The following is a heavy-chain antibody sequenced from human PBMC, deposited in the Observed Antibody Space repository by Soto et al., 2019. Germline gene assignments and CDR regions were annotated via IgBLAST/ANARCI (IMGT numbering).Heavy chain of an antibody. CDR2: IVVGSGNT. CDR1: GFTFTSSA. Sequence: QMQLVQSGPEVKKPGTSVKVSCKASGFTFTSSAMQWVRQARGQRLEWIGWIVVGSGNTNYAQKLQERGTITTDISTSTAYMELSSRRSEDTAVYYCAADYGDYASDAFDIWGQGTMVTVSS. D-gene: IGHD4-17*01. V-gene: IGHV1-58*02. J-gene: IGHJ3*02. CDR3: AADYGDYASDAFDI.